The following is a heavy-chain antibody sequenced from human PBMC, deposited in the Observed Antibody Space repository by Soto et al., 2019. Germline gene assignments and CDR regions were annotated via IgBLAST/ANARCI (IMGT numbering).Heavy chain of an antibody. CDR3: ARSGLRRYDFWSDAHPISGGVHWFDP. J-gene: IGHJ5*02. D-gene: IGHD3-3*01. CDR1: GGSISSYY. V-gene: IGHV4-4*07. Sequence: SETLSLTCTVSGGSISSYYWSWIRQPAGKGLEWIGRIYTSGSTNYNPSLKSRVTMSVDTSKNQFSLKLSSVTAADTAVYYCARSGLRRYDFWSDAHPISGGVHWFDPWGQGTLVTVSS. CDR2: IYTSGST.